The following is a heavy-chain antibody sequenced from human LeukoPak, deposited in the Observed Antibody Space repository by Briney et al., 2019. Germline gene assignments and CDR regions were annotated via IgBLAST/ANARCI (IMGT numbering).Heavy chain of an antibody. CDR2: INPNGGST. V-gene: IGHV1-46*01. CDR1: GYTFTSYY. J-gene: IGHJ4*02. CDR3: ASGGGGGPFPCDY. Sequence: ASVKVSCKASGYTFTSYYMHWVRQAPGQGLEWMGIINPNGGSTNSAQKFQGRLTMTRDTSTSTVYMELSSLRSEDTAIYCCASGGGGGPFPCDYWGQGTLVTVSS. D-gene: IGHD3-16*01.